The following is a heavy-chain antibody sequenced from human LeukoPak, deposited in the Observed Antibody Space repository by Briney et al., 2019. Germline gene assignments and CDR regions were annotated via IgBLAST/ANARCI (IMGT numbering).Heavy chain of an antibody. J-gene: IGHJ5*02. CDR2: IYYSVST. Sequence: SETLSLTCTVSGGSISTHYWSWIRQPPGKGLEWIGYIYYSVSTNSNPSLKSRVTISLGTSKHKFSLRLNSVTAADTVVYYCARRYCTDGVCYLVSWGQGTLVTVSS. V-gene: IGHV4-59*11. D-gene: IGHD2-8*01. CDR1: GGSISTHY. CDR3: ARRYCTDGVCYLVS.